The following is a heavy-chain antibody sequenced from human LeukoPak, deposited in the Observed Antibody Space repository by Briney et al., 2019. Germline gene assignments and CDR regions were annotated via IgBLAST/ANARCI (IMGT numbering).Heavy chain of an antibody. V-gene: IGHV4-59*01. Sequence: PSETLSLTCTVSGGSISSYYWSWTRQPPGKGLEWIGYIYYSGSTNYNPSLKSRVTISVDTSKNQSSLKLSSVTAADTAVYYCARARLLTSDAFDIWGQGTMVTVSS. CDR2: IYYSGST. CDR3: ARARLLTSDAFDI. CDR1: GGSISSYY. J-gene: IGHJ3*02. D-gene: IGHD2-21*02.